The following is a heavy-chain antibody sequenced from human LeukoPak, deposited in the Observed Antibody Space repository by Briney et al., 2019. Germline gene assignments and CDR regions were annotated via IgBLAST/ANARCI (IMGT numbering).Heavy chain of an antibody. J-gene: IGHJ2*01. V-gene: IGHV3-9*01. D-gene: IGHD1-26*01. CDR1: GFTFDDYA. CDR2: LSWNSGSR. CDR3: VTTWGAHYWYFDL. Sequence: PGGSLRLSCAASGFTFDDYAMHWVRQAPGKGLEWVSGLSWNSGSRGFADSVKGRFTISRDNAKNSLYLQMNSLRAEDTAVYYCVTTWGAHYWYFDLWGRGALVTVSS.